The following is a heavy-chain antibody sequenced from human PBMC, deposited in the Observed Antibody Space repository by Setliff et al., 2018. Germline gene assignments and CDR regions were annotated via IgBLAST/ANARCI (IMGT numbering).Heavy chain of an antibody. CDR2: ISGGSGNT. V-gene: IGHV3-23*01. CDR3: ARERYFWSGYHN. CDR1: GFTFSTYA. J-gene: IGHJ4*02. D-gene: IGHD3-3*01. Sequence: PGGSLRLSCVASGFTFSTYAMSWVRQAPGKGLEWVSAISGGSGNTFYADSVKGRFTISRDNAKNSLYLQMNSLRAEDTAVYYCARERYFWSGYHNWGQGTLVTVSS.